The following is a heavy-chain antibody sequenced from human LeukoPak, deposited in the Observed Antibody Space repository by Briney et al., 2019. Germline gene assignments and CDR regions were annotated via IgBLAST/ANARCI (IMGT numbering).Heavy chain of an antibody. Sequence: SETLSLTCTVSGSSISSSSYYWGWIRQPPGKGLEWIGSIYYSGSTYYNPSLKSRVTISVDTSKNQFSLKLSSVTAADTAVYYCARDSPPMVRGSKRAYVGYYYGMDVWGQGTTVTVSS. CDR3: ARDSPPMVRGSKRAYVGYYYGMDV. V-gene: IGHV4-39*02. D-gene: IGHD3-10*01. J-gene: IGHJ6*02. CDR2: IYYSGST. CDR1: GSSISSSSYY.